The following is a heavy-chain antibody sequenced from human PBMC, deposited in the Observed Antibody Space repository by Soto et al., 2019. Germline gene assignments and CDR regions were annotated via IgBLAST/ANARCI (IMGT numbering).Heavy chain of an antibody. J-gene: IGHJ6*02. D-gene: IGHD6-13*01. CDR3: ARVTPTYSSYGMDV. CDR2: INHSGST. CDR1: GGSFSGYY. Sequence: QVQLQQWGAGLLKPSETLSLTCAVYGGSFSGYYWSWIRQPPGKGLEWIGEINHSGSTNYNPSLKSRVTISVDTSKNQFSLKLSSVTAADTAVYYCARVTPTYSSYGMDVWGQGPTVTVSS. V-gene: IGHV4-34*01.